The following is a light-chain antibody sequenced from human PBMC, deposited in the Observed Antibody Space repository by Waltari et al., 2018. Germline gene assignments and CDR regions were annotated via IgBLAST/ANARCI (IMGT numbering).Light chain of an antibody. J-gene: IGKJ1*01. V-gene: IGKV3-11*01. CDR3: QQRSNWPRT. CDR1: QSVSSY. Sequence: ELVLTQSPATLSLSLGERATLSCRASQSVSSYLAWYQQKPGQAPRLLIYDASSRATGIPARFSGSGSGTDFTLTISSLEPEDFAIYYCQQRSNWPRTFGQGTKVEI. CDR2: DAS.